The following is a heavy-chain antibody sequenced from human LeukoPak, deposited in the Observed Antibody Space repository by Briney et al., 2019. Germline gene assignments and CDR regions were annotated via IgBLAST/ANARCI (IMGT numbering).Heavy chain of an antibody. V-gene: IGHV3-30-3*01. D-gene: IGHD1-26*01. CDR1: GFTFSSYA. CDR2: ISYDGSNK. J-gene: IGHJ4*02. Sequence: GRSLRLSCAASGFTFSSYAMHWVRQDPGKGLEWVAVISYDGSNKYYADSVKGRFTISRDNSKNTLYLQMNSLRAEDTAVYYCAREWELTNFDYWGQGTLVTVSS. CDR3: AREWELTNFDY.